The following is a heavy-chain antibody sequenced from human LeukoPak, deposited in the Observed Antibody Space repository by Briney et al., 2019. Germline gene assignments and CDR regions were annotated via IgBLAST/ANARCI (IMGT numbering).Heavy chain of an antibody. CDR3: ARGRTDYYESSGSFPALGY. Sequence: ASVKVSCQASATSFSTYDFNWVRQATGQGLEWMGWMNPDSGDTRYAQKFQGRVTMTRDTSINTAYMELRSLRSDDTAVYYCARGRTDYYESSGSFPALGYWGQGTLVTVSS. J-gene: IGHJ4*02. CDR1: ATSFSTYD. CDR2: MNPDSGDT. D-gene: IGHD3-22*01. V-gene: IGHV1-8*01.